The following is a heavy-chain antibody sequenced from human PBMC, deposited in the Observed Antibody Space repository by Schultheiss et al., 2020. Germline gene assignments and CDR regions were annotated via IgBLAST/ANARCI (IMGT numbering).Heavy chain of an antibody. J-gene: IGHJ4*02. CDR1: GGSFSGYY. CDR2: INHSGST. Sequence: SQTLSLTCAVYGGSFSGYYWSWIRQPPGKGLEWIGEINHSGSTNYNPSLKSRVTISVDTSKNQLSLKVSSVTAADTAVYYCAKSASGASCPDYWGQGTLVTVSS. D-gene: IGHD2-15*01. V-gene: IGHV4-34*01. CDR3: AKSASGASCPDY.